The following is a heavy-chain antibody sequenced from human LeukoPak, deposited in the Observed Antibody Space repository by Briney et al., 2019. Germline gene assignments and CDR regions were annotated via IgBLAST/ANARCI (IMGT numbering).Heavy chain of an antibody. CDR2: IYSSGST. CDR1: GGSISGYY. V-gene: IGHV4-4*07. J-gene: IGHJ4*02. CDR3: ARVSPGGNSDY. Sequence: PSETLSLTCTVSGGSISGYYWSWIRQPAGKGLEWIGRIYSSGSTNYNPSLKSRVTMSVDMSRNQFSLKLSSVTAADTAVYYCARVSPGGNSDYLGQGTLVTVSS. D-gene: IGHD4-23*01.